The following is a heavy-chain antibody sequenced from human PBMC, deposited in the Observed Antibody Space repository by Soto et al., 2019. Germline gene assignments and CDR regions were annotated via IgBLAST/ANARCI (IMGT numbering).Heavy chain of an antibody. V-gene: IGHV3-49*03. Sequence: GSLRISCTPYVFTFGGYAMSWSRQAAGKGLEWVGVIRSKAYGGTTDYAASVKGRFTISRDDSKSIAYLQMNSLKSEDTGVYYCTQYTYTSRSAYYGMDVWGHGTTVTGSS. CDR1: VFTFGGYA. CDR2: IRSKAYGGTT. J-gene: IGHJ6*01. D-gene: IGHD2-2*01. CDR3: TQYTYTSRSAYYGMDV.